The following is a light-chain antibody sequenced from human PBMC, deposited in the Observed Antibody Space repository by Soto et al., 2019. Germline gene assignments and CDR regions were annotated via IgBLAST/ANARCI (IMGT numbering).Light chain of an antibody. CDR1: QSISSW. CDR2: DAS. V-gene: IGKV1-5*01. Sequence: DIQMTQSPSTLSASVGDRVTITCRASQSISSWLAWYQQKPGKAPKLLIYDASSLESGVPSRFSGSGSGTEFTLTISSLQPDDFATYYCQQYNSYSPLTFGRGTKVDIK. CDR3: QQYNSYSPLT. J-gene: IGKJ3*01.